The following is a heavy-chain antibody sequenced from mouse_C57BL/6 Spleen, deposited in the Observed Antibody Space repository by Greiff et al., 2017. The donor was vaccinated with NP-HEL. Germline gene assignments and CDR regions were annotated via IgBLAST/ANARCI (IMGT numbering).Heavy chain of an antibody. Sequence: VKVVESGPGLVQPSQSLSITCTVSGFSLTSYGVHWVRQSPGKGLEWLGVIWSGGSTDYNAAFISRLSISKDNSKSQVFFKMNSLQADDTAIYYCARNFWDVGYFDVWGTGTTVTVSS. J-gene: IGHJ1*03. CDR1: GFSLTSYG. CDR2: IWSGGST. D-gene: IGHD4-1*01. CDR3: ARNFWDVGYFDV. V-gene: IGHV2-2*01.